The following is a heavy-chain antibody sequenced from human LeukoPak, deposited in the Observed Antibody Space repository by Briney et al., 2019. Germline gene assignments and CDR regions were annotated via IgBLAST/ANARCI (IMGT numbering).Heavy chain of an antibody. CDR2: ISAYNGNT. D-gene: IGHD6-6*01. CDR1: GYTFTSYG. CDR3: ARDLSTAARGWFDP. V-gene: IGHV1-18*01. Sequence: GASVKVSCKASGYTFTSYGISWVRQAPGQGLEWMGWISAYNGNTNYAQKLQGRVTMTTDTSTSTAYMELRSLRSDDTAAYYCARDLSTAARGWFDPWGQGTLVTVSS. J-gene: IGHJ5*02.